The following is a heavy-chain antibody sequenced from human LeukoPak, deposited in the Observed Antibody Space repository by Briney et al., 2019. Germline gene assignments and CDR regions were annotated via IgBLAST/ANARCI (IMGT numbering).Heavy chain of an antibody. J-gene: IGHJ6*03. V-gene: IGHV4-61*02. CDR1: GDSISSGAYY. CDR3: ARDGLGYSYFYYMDV. Sequence: SQTLSLTCTVSGDSISSGAYYWTWVRQYPGTGLEWIGRIYTSGSTNYNPSLKSRVTISVDTSKNQFSLKLSSVTAADTAVYYCARDGLGYSYFYYMDVWGKGTTVTVSS. D-gene: IGHD5-18*01. CDR2: IYTSGST.